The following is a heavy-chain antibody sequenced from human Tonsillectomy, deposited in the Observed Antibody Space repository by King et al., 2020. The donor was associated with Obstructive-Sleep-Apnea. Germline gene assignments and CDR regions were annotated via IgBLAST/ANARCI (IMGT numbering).Heavy chain of an antibody. CDR3: VRVSSAFDI. J-gene: IGHJ2*01. V-gene: IGHV1-18*01. D-gene: IGHD3-22*01. Sequence: VQLVESGAEVKKPGASVKVSCKASGYTFTSNGISWVRQAPGQGLEWMGWIRAYIGNTYYAQKLQDRVTRTTDTSTSTAYMELRSLRSDDTAVYYCVRVSSAFDIWGRGTLVTVSS. CDR1: GYTFTSNG. CDR2: IRAYIGNT.